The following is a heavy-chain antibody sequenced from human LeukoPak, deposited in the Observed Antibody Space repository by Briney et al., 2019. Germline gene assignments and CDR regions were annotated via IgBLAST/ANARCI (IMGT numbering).Heavy chain of an antibody. CDR3: ATEPSRSYSFDHLDF. J-gene: IGHJ4*02. V-gene: IGHV1-69*04. Sequence: ASVKVSCKTSGGTFNNYAISWVRQAPGQGLEWMGRVVPMFGIRNYPQTFRGRVNITADKATNTVYMELRSLRAEDTAIYYCATEPSRSYSFDHLDFWGLGTPVAVSS. D-gene: IGHD5-12*01. CDR2: VVPMFGIR. CDR1: GGTFNNYA.